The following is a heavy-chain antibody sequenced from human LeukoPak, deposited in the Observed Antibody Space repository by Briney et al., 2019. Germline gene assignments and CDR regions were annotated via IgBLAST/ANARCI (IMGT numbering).Heavy chain of an antibody. CDR3: ARHLRSSGYGDFNDAFDI. V-gene: IGHV4-30-2*01. Sequence: SETLSLTCAVSGGSISSAGYSWGWIRQPPGKGLEWIGYIFHSGTTYYNPSLKSRVTISPDRSKNQFSLKLSSVTAADTAVYYCARHLRSSGYGDFNDAFDIWGQGTMVTVSS. J-gene: IGHJ3*02. CDR1: GGSISSAGYS. D-gene: IGHD5-12*01. CDR2: IFHSGTT.